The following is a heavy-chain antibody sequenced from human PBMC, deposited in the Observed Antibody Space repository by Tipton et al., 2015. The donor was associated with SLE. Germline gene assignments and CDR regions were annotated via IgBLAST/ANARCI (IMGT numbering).Heavy chain of an antibody. V-gene: IGHV1-2*02. CDR1: GYTFTAYY. CDR2: INPNSGDT. D-gene: IGHD1/OR15-1a*01. CDR3: TRDNNGDAFDA. Sequence: QVQLVQSGAEVKKPGASVKVSCKTSGYTFTAYYIQWVRQAPGQGLEWMGWINPNSGDTNYAQKFRGRVTFTTDTSIATASLELTRLSSDDTALYYCTRDNNGDAFDAWGQGTWVTVSS. J-gene: IGHJ3*01.